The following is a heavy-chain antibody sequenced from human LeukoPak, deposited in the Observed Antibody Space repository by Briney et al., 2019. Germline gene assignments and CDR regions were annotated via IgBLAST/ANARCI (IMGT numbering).Heavy chain of an antibody. CDR3: ARNQAVAANRGAFDI. CDR2: IYYSGNT. V-gene: IGHV4-28*01. CDR1: GYSISSNNW. J-gene: IGHJ3*02. Sequence: PSETLSLTCSVSGYSISSNNWWAWIRQPPGKALEWIGYIYYSGNTYYNPYTPSLTSRVTMSVDTSKNQFSLKLDSVTEIDTAMYYCARNQAVAANRGAFDIWGQGTMVTVSS. D-gene: IGHD6-19*01.